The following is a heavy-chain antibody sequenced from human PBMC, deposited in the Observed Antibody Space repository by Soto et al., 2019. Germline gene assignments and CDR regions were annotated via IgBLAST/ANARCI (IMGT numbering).Heavy chain of an antibody. CDR3: AKDQRYCTNGVCSYFDY. D-gene: IGHD2-8*01. CDR1: GFTFSSYA. V-gene: IGHV3-23*01. CDR2: ISGSGGST. Sequence: GGSLRLSCAASGFTFSSYAMSWVRQAPGKGLEWVSAISGSGGSTYYADSVKGRFTISRDNSKNTLYLQMNSLRAEDTAVYYCAKDQRYCTNGVCSYFDYWGQGTLVTVSS. J-gene: IGHJ4*02.